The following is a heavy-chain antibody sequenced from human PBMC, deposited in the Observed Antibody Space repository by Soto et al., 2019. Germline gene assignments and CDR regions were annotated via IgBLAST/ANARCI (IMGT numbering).Heavy chain of an antibody. V-gene: IGHV3-30*18. CDR1: GFTFSSYG. Sequence: GGSLRLSCAASGFTFSSYGMHWVRQAPGKGLEWVAVISYDGSNKYYADSVKGRFTISRDNSKNTLYLQMNSLRAEDTAVYYCAKDESKIAVAGIFDYWGQGTLVTVSS. CDR2: ISYDGSNK. D-gene: IGHD6-19*01. CDR3: AKDESKIAVAGIFDY. J-gene: IGHJ4*02.